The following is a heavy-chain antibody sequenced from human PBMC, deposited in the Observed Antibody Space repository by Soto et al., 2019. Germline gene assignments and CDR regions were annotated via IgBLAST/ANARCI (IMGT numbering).Heavy chain of an antibody. CDR3: ASSGIVGREVNTWFDP. CDR1: AGSITTSY. V-gene: IGHV4-59*01. Sequence: LSVTCTVSAGSITTSYWSWIRQPLGKALEWIGYISYRGSTNYNPSLKSRLTISIDTSKSQISLKLTSMTTADTAVYYCASSGIVGREVNTWFDPWGQGTLVTV. D-gene: IGHD3-22*01. J-gene: IGHJ5*02. CDR2: ISYRGST.